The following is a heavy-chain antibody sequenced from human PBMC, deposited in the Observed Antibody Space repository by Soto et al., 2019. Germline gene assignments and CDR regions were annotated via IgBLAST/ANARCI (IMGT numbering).Heavy chain of an antibody. CDR1: GGTFSTFG. CDR2: VIPFFGTA. Sequence: SVKVSCKASGGTFSTFGISWVRQAPGQGLEWMGGVIPFFGTARYSQKFEDRITITADESTNTVYMDLRSLTSEDTAIYYCAKSAPMDAGDKYYYDFWELLYAGWFEPWGQG. D-gene: IGHD3-10*01. V-gene: IGHV1-69*13. J-gene: IGHJ5*02. CDR3: AKSAPMDAGDKYYYDFWELLYAGWFEP.